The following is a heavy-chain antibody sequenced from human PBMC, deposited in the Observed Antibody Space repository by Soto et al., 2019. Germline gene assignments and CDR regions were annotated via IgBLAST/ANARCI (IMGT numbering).Heavy chain of an antibody. CDR1: GGSISSSSSY. J-gene: IGHJ5*02. CDR2: VYYSGST. D-gene: IGHD2-21*02. CDR3: ARVAYCGGDCYRGFDP. V-gene: IGHV4-39*07. Sequence: SETLSLTCTVSGGSISSSSSYWGWIRQAPGKGLEWIGNVYYSGSTYSNPSLKSRVTISVDRSKNQFSLKLSSVTAADTAVYYCARVAYCGGDCYRGFDPWGQGTLVTVSS.